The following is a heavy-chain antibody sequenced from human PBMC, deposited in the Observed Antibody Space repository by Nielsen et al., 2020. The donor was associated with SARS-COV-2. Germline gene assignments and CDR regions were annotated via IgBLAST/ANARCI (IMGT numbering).Heavy chain of an antibody. J-gene: IGHJ4*02. Sequence: ASVKVSCKASGYTFTSYGISWVRQAPGQGLEWMGWISAYNGNTKYSQKFQGRVTITRDTSASTAYMELSSLRSEDTAVYYCAREREVEEPFDYWGQGTLVTVSS. CDR1: GYTFTSYG. CDR2: ISAYNGNT. D-gene: IGHD1-14*01. V-gene: IGHV1-18*01. CDR3: AREREVEEPFDY.